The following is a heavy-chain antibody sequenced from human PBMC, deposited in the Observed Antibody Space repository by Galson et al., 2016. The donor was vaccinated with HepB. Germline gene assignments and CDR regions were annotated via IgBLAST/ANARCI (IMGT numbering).Heavy chain of an antibody. Sequence: SVKVSCKASGYTFTGDYIHWVRQAPGQGPEWLGWINPSRGDTNYPQRFRGRVTMTRDTSRSTTYMELSRLTSDDTAVYYCARDFRRGGWNLFDCWGQGALVTVSS. V-gene: IGHV1-2*02. CDR2: INPSRGDT. CDR1: GYTFTGDY. D-gene: IGHD1-7*01. CDR3: ARDFRRGGWNLFDC. J-gene: IGHJ4*02.